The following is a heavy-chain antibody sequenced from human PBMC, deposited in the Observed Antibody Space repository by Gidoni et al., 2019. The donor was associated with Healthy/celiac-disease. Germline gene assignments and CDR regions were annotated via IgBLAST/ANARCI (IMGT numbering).Heavy chain of an antibody. D-gene: IGHD2-21*02. V-gene: IGHV1-69*02. CDR2: IIPILGIA. Sequence: QVQLVQSGAEVKQPGSSVKVSCKASGSTFSSYTTSWVRQDPGQGLEWMGRIIPILGIANDEEKFQGRVKITADKSTSKDYMELRSLRSEDTAVYYCASLNCGGDCYYFDYWGQGTLVTVSS. CDR1: GSTFSSYT. CDR3: ASLNCGGDCYYFDY. J-gene: IGHJ4*02.